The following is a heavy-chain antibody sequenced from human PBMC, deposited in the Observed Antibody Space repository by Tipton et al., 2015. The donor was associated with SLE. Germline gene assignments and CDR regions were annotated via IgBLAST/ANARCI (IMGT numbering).Heavy chain of an antibody. Sequence: SLRLSCSASGFIFSTYAMHWVRQAPGKGLEYVSAISSNAGSTYYVDSVKGRFTISRDNSKNTLYLQMSSLRAEDTAVYYCVKDRTYCGGDCYSAEYFQDWGQGTPVTVSS. J-gene: IGHJ1*01. V-gene: IGHV3-64D*06. CDR1: GFIFSTYA. CDR2: ISSNAGST. CDR3: VKDRTYCGGDCYSAEYFQD. D-gene: IGHD2-21*02.